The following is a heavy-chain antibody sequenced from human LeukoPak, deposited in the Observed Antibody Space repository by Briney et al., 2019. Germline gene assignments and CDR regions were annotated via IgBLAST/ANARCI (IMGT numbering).Heavy chain of an antibody. D-gene: IGHD1-26*01. CDR2: ISSNGGGT. Sequence: GGSLRLSCTASGFTFSSYALHWVRQAPGKGLEYVSGISSNGGGTYYANFVKGRFTISRDNSKNTLYLLMGSLRAEDMAVYYCARDEWGDAFDIWGQGTMVTVFS. CDR3: ARDEWGDAFDI. J-gene: IGHJ3*02. V-gene: IGHV3-64*01. CDR1: GFTFSSYA.